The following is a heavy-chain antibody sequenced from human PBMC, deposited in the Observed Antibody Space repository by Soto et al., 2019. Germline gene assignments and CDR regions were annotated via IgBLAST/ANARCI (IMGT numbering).Heavy chain of an antibody. V-gene: IGHV4-39*01. J-gene: IGHJ4*01. CDR3: ARQPGYSSTWYGTLDY. Sequence: PSETLSLTCTVSGDSITNDVYYWVWIRRPPGRGLEWIGSMSCTGSAYYNPSLKSRVTISVDTSKNQFSLKLTSVTAADTAIYFCARQPGYSSTWYGTLDYWGQGTLVTVSS. D-gene: IGHD6-13*01. CDR2: MSCTGSA. CDR1: GDSITNDVYY.